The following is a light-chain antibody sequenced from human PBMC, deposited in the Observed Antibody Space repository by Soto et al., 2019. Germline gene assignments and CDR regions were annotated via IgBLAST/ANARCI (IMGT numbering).Light chain of an antibody. J-gene: IGKJ1*01. Sequence: DIQMPQSPSPLSASLGDRFTITCRASQSISSWLAWYQQKPGKAPKLLIYKASSLESGVPSRFSGSGSGTEFTLTISSLQPDDFATYYCQQYNSYPWTFGQGTKV. CDR3: QQYNSYPWT. CDR2: KAS. CDR1: QSISSW. V-gene: IGKV1-5*03.